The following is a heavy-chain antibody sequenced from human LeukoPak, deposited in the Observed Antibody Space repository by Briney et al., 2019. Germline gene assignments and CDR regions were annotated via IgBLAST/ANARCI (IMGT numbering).Heavy chain of an antibody. CDR3: ARTPGTTVRGVIIAPFDY. Sequence: GGSLRLSCAASGFIVSSNYMSWVRQAPGKGLEWVSVIYSGGSTYYADSVKGRFTISRDNSKNTLYLQMNSLRAEDTAVYYCARTPGTTVRGVIIAPFDYWGQGTLVTVSS. CDR1: GFIVSSNY. V-gene: IGHV3-66*01. J-gene: IGHJ4*02. D-gene: IGHD3-10*01. CDR2: IYSGGST.